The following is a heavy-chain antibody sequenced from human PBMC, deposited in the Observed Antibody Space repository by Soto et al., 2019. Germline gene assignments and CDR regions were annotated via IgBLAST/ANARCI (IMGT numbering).Heavy chain of an antibody. D-gene: IGHD6-19*01. CDR1: GFTFGNAW. CDR2: IKSKTDGGAT. J-gene: IGHJ4*02. V-gene: IGHV3-15*01. Sequence: GGSLRLSCAASGFTFGNAWMSWVRQAPGKGLEWVGRIKSKTDGGATDYAAPVKGRFTISRDDSKNTLYLQMNSLKTEDTAVYYCDTASRSGWPNDLDYWGQGTLVTVSS. CDR3: DTASRSGWPNDLDY.